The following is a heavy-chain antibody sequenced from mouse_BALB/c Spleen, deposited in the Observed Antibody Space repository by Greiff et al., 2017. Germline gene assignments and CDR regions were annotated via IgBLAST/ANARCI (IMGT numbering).Heavy chain of an antibody. CDR2: IDPANGNT. D-gene: IGHD3-3*01. V-gene: IGHV14-3*02. CDR1: GFNIKDTY. CDR3: ARGGGRGAMDY. Sequence: EVQRVESGAELVKPGASVKLSCTASGFNIKDTYMHWVKQRPEQGLEWIGRIDPANGNTKYDPKFQGKATITADTSSNTAYLQLSSLTSEDTAVYYCARGGGRGAMDYWGQGTSVTVSS. J-gene: IGHJ4*01.